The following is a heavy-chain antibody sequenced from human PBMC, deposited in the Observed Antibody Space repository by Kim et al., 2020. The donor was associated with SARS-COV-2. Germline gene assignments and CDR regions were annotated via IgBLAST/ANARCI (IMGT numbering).Heavy chain of an antibody. CDR3: ARDDGFRSIDH. D-gene: IGHD6-25*01. J-gene: IGHJ4*02. Sequence: YVDSVEGRLPVSRDNAKNSVFLQMNGLRPEDTAVYYCARDDGFRSIDHWGQGILVTVSS. V-gene: IGHV3-7*01.